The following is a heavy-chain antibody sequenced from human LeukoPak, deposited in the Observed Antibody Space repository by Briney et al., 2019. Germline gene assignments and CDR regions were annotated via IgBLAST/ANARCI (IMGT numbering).Heavy chain of an antibody. V-gene: IGHV3-30*03. CDR3: ARDRAWNYFDY. J-gene: IGHJ4*02. CDR2: ISNDGSRK. Sequence: ESGGSLRLSCAPSGFTFNSHGMHWVRQAPGKGLEWVAIISNDGSRKYYAHSVEGRFTISRDNSKNTLYLQMDSLRAEDTAVYYCARDRAWNYFDYWGQGTLVTVSS. D-gene: IGHD3-3*01. CDR1: GFTFNSHG.